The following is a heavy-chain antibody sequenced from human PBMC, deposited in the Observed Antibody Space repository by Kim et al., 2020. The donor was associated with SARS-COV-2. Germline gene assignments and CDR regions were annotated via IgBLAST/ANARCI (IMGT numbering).Heavy chain of an antibody. CDR2: ITDTGGGT. CDR3: AKRNSAYFFDY. J-gene: IGHJ4*02. Sequence: GGSLRLSCAASGFTFSTYAMSWVRQAPGKGLEWVSSITDTGGGTYYADSVRGRFTISRDNSKNTLFLQMISLRAEDTAVYYCAKRNSAYFFDYWGQGTLVTVSS. CDR1: GFTFSTYA. D-gene: IGHD6-25*01. V-gene: IGHV3-23*01.